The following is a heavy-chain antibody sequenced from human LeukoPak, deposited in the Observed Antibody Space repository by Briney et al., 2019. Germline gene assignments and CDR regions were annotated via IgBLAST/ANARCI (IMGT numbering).Heavy chain of an antibody. CDR3: ARLHSVGPMDV. Sequence: GGSLRLSCAASGFTFSDYYMSWIRQAPGKGLEWVSYISSSGGTIYYADSVKGRFTISRDNAKNSLYLQMNSLRAEDTAVYYCARLHSVGPMDVWGKGTTVTVSS. CDR1: GFTFSDYY. V-gene: IGHV3-11*01. D-gene: IGHD2-15*01. J-gene: IGHJ6*03. CDR2: ISSSGGTI.